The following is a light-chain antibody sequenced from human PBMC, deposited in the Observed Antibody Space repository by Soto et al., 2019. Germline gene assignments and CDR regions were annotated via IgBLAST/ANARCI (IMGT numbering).Light chain of an antibody. CDR3: HQYNLFSGT. Sequence: DVQMTQSPSTLSASVGDKATITCRASQTVYDWLAWYRQRPGKAPQLLISQASILENGVPSRFSGSGSGTEFPLPISSLQPDDFATYFCHQYNLFSGTFGQGTKV. V-gene: IGKV1-5*03. CDR1: QTVYDW. J-gene: IGKJ1*01. CDR2: QAS.